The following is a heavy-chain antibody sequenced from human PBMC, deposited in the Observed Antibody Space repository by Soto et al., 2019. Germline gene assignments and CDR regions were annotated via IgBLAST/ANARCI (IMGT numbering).Heavy chain of an antibody. CDR1: GFTFSSYG. V-gene: IGHV3-30*18. CDR2: ISYDGSNK. Sequence: GGSLRLSCAASGFTFSSYGMHWVRQAPGKGLEWVAVISYDGSNKYYADSVKGRFTISRDNSKNTLYLQMNSLRAEDTAVYYCAKDERSGSYDFWSGYYGYWGQGTLVTVSS. J-gene: IGHJ4*02. D-gene: IGHD3-3*01. CDR3: AKDERSGSYDFWSGYYGY.